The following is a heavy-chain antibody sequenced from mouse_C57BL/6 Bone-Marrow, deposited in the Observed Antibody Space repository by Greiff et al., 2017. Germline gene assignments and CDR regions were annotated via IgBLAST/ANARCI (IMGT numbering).Heavy chain of an antibody. CDR2: IRNKANGYTT. D-gene: IGHD1-1*01. V-gene: IGHV7-3*01. CDR1: GFTFTDYY. CDR3: ARYKGTTVVAKGYWYFDV. Sequence: EVKLMESGGGLVQPGGSLSLSCAASGFTFTDYYMSWVRQPPGKALEWLGFIRNKANGYTTEYSASVKGRFTISRDNSQSILYLQMNALRAEDSATYYCARYKGTTVVAKGYWYFDVWGTGTTVTVSS. J-gene: IGHJ1*03.